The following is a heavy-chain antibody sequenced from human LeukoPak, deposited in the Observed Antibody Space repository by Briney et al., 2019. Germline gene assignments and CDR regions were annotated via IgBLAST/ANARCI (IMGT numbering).Heavy chain of an antibody. J-gene: IGHJ6*02. V-gene: IGHV4-39*01. CDR2: IYYSGST. D-gene: IGHD3-3*01. Sequence: SETLSLTCTVSGGSISRSSYYWGWIRQPPGKGLEWIGSIYYSGSTYYNPSLKSRVTISVDTSKNQFSLKLSSVIAADTAVYYCARPYYDFGYGMDVWGQGTTATVSS. CDR1: GGSISRSSYY. CDR3: ARPYYDFGYGMDV.